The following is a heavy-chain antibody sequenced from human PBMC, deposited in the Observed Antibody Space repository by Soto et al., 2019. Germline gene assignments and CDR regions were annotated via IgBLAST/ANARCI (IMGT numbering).Heavy chain of an antibody. Sequence: SETLSLTCAVSGGSISSGGYSWSWIRQPPGKGLEWIGYIYHSGSTHYNPSLKSRVTISVDRSKNQFSLKLSSVTAADTAVYYCARREFDSSTRRNWFDPWGQGTLVTVSS. J-gene: IGHJ5*01. CDR2: IYHSGST. V-gene: IGHV4-30-2*01. D-gene: IGHD2-2*01. CDR3: ARREFDSSTRRNWFDP. CDR1: GGSISSGGYS.